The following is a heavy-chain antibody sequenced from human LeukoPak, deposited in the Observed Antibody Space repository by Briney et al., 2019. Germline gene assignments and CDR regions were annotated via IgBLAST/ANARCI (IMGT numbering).Heavy chain of an antibody. J-gene: IGHJ3*02. CDR2: IKSKTDGGTT. Sequence: GGSLRLSCAASGFTFSNAWMSWVRQAPGKGLEWVGRIKSKTDGGTTDYAAPVKGRFTISRDDSKNTLYLQMNSLKTEDTAVYYCTTRWDGDYLDAFDIWGQGTMVTVSS. V-gene: IGHV3-15*01. D-gene: IGHD4-17*01. CDR3: TTRWDGDYLDAFDI. CDR1: GFTFSNAW.